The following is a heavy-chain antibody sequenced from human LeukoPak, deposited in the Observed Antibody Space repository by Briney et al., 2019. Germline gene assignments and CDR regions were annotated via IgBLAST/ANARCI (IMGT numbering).Heavy chain of an antibody. CDR1: EFTSSAFW. V-gene: IGHV3-7*01. J-gene: IGHJ6*04. CDR2: INKDGTEK. Sequence: GGSLRLSCAASEFTSSAFWMTWVRQPPGKGLEWVGNINKDGTEKEYVDSVKGRFSIFRDNAKNSVFLQMNSLRAEDTAVYYCAIFAGAVPGNLLLWGKGTTVIVSA. D-gene: IGHD2-8*02. CDR3: AIFAGAVPGNLLL.